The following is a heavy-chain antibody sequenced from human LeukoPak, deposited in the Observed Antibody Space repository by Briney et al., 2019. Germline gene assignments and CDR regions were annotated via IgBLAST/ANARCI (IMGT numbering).Heavy chain of an antibody. Sequence: GASVKLSCKASGYSFTNYGIIWVRQTPGQGLQWMGWISAHNGNTNYAQKLQGRVTLTTDTSTSTVYMELRSLTSDDTAVYYCARAETTLLLNYWGQGTLVTVSS. D-gene: IGHD1-1*01. V-gene: IGHV1-18*01. CDR2: ISAHNGNT. CDR3: ARAETTLLLNY. CDR1: GYSFTNYG. J-gene: IGHJ4*02.